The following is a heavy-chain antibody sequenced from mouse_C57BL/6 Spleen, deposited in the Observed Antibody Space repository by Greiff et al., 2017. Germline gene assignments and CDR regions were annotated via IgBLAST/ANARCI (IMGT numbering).Heavy chain of an antibody. V-gene: IGHV1-80*01. D-gene: IGHD1-1*01. Sequence: QVQLQQSGAELVKPGASVKISCKASGYAFSSYWMNWVKQRPGKGLEWIGQIYPGDGDTNYNGKFKGKATLTADKSSSTAYMQLSSLTSEDSAVYFCARRGDITTVPPYWYFDVWGTGTTVTVSS. J-gene: IGHJ1*03. CDR3: ARRGDITTVPPYWYFDV. CDR1: GYAFSSYW. CDR2: IYPGDGDT.